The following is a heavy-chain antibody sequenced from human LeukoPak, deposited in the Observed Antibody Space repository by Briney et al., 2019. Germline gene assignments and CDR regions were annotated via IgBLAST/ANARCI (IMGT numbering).Heavy chain of an antibody. D-gene: IGHD5-12*01. CDR2: ISWNSGSI. V-gene: IGHV3-9*01. J-gene: IGHJ4*02. CDR3: ATDYSGYADGDY. Sequence: PGRALRLSCAASGFTFDDYAMPWVRQAPGKGLGMVSGISWNSGSIGYADSVQGRFTISRDNAKNTLYLQMNSLRAEDTALYYCATDYSGYADGDYWGQGTLVTVSS. CDR1: GFTFDDYA.